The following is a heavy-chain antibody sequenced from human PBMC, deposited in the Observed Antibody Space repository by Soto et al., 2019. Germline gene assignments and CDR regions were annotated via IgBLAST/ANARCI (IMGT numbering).Heavy chain of an antibody. CDR1: GFTFSSYG. Sequence: QVQLVESGRGVVQPGRSLRLSCAASGFTFSSYGMHWVRQAPGKGLEWVAVIWYDGSNKYYADSVKGRFTISRDNSKNTLYLQMNSLRAEDTAVYYCARDNQRYSSSWYVRGMDVWGQGTTVTVSS. D-gene: IGHD6-13*01. CDR3: ARDNQRYSSSWYVRGMDV. V-gene: IGHV3-33*01. J-gene: IGHJ6*02. CDR2: IWYDGSNK.